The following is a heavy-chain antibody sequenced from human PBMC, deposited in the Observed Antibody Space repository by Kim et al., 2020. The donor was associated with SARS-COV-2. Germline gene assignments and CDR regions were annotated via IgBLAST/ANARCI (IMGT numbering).Heavy chain of an antibody. Sequence: YLKSRVTISVDTSKNQCSLKLSSVTAADTAVYYCARDYGSGSYWPARIDYWGQGTLVTVSS. D-gene: IGHD3-10*01. CDR3: ARDYGSGSYWPARIDY. V-gene: IGHV4-34*01. J-gene: IGHJ4*02.